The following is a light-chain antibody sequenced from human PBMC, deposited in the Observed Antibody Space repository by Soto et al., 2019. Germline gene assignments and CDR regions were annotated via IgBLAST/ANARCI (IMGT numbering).Light chain of an antibody. Sequence: ERVVTPAPDTLSLSPGERATLSCSASQSFRAVFLTWYHQRLGQAPRLLIYGASNRATGIPDRFSGSGSGTDFTLTISGLEPEDFAVYYCQYYGTSLTFGGGAKVELK. CDR3: QYYGTSLT. CDR1: QSFRAVF. CDR2: GAS. V-gene: IGKV3-20*01. J-gene: IGKJ4*01.